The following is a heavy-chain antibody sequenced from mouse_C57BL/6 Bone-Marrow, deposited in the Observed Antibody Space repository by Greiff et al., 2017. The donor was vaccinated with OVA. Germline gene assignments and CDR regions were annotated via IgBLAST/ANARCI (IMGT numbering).Heavy chain of an antibody. Sequence: QVQLQQPGAELVKPGASVKLSCKASGYTFTSYWMQWVKQRPGQGLEWIGEIDPSDSYTNYNQKFKGKATLTVDTSSSTAYMQLSSLTSEDSAVYYCARPYDTPSYDYDREYYFDYWGQGTTLTVSS. D-gene: IGHD2-4*01. CDR2: IDPSDSYT. V-gene: IGHV1-50*01. J-gene: IGHJ2*01. CDR1: GYTFTSYW. CDR3: ARPYDTPSYDYDREYYFDY.